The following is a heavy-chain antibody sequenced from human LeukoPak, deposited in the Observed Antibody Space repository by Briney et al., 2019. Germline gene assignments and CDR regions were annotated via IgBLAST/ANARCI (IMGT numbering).Heavy chain of an antibody. CDR3: AREPGDGSGAWFDP. CDR1: GFTFSSYA. J-gene: IGHJ5*02. Sequence: PGGSLRLSCAASGFTFSSYAMSWVRQAPGKGLEWVANIKQDGSEKYYVDSVKGRFTISRDNAKNSLYLQMNSLRAEDTAVYYCAREPGDGSGAWFDPWGQGTLVTVSS. CDR2: IKQDGSEK. V-gene: IGHV3-7*01. D-gene: IGHD3-10*01.